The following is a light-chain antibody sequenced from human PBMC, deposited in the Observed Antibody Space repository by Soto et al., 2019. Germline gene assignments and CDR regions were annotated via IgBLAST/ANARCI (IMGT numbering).Light chain of an antibody. CDR2: DAS. CDR3: QQRRYWPVT. J-gene: IGKJ1*01. CDR1: QSVSSY. V-gene: IGKV3-11*01. Sequence: EIVLTQSPAILSMSPGERATLSCRASQSVSSYLAWYQQKPGQAPRLPIYDASNRATGVPARFSGSGSGTDFTLTISSLEPEDFAVYYCQQRRYWPVTFGQGTKVEIK.